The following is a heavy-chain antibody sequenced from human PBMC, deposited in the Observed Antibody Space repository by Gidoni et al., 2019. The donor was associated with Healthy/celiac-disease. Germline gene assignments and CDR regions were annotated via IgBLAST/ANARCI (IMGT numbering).Heavy chain of an antibody. J-gene: IGHJ4*02. Sequence: EVQLVESGGGLVQPGGSLRLSCAASGFTFSSYSMNWVRQAPGKGLEWVSYISSSSSTIYYADSVKGRFTISRDNAKNSLYLQMNSLRDEDTAVYYCARDYCGGDCAYFDYWGQGTLVTVSS. V-gene: IGHV3-48*02. CDR1: GFTFSSYS. D-gene: IGHD2-21*02. CDR2: ISSSSSTI. CDR3: ARDYCGGDCAYFDY.